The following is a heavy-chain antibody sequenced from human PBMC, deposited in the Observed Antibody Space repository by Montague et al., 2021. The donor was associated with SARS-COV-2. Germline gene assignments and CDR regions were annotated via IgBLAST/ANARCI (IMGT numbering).Heavy chain of an antibody. D-gene: IGHD4-17*01. CDR1: GGSITGYY. V-gene: IGHV4-59*01. Sequence: SETLSLTCTVSGGSITGYYWSWLWRSPGKGLEWIAYIYDSGAVNYNPSLRSRVTISTDTSKNQLSLKVNSVTAADTAVYYCVRDHPYGDPRGAYDIWGQGTVVTVSS. J-gene: IGHJ3*02. CDR3: VRDHPYGDPRGAYDI. CDR2: IYDSGAV.